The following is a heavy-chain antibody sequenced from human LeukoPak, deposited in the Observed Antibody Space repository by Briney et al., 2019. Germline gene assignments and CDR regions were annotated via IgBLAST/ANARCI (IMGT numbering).Heavy chain of an antibody. J-gene: IGHJ4*02. CDR1: GFTFSSYA. Sequence: GGSLRLSCAASGFTFSSYAMSWVRQAPGKGLEWVSAISGSGGSTYYADSVKGRFTISRDNSKNTLYLQMNSLRAEDTAVYYCAKSETPYSSSWPQGDYWGQGTLVTVSS. CDR3: AKSETPYSSSWPQGDY. CDR2: ISGSGGST. D-gene: IGHD6-13*01. V-gene: IGHV3-23*01.